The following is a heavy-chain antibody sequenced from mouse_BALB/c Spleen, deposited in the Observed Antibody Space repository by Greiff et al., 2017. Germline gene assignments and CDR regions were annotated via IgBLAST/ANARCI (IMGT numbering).Heavy chain of an antibody. CDR3: ARWRGLLRLFAY. V-gene: IGHV1-9*01. D-gene: IGHD1-2*01. CDR2: ILPGSGST. Sequence: VQLQQSGAELMKPGASVKISCKATGYTFSSYWIEWVKQRPGHGLEWIGEILPGSGSTNYNEKFKGKATFTADTSSNTAYMQLSSLTSEDSAVYYCARWRGLLRLFAYWGQGTLVTVSA. J-gene: IGHJ3*01. CDR1: GYTFSSYW.